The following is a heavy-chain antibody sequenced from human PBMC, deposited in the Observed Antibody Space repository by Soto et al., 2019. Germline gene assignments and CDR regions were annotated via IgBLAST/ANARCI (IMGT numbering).Heavy chain of an antibody. CDR1: GGTFSSYA. CDR2: IIPIFGTA. D-gene: IGHD3-10*01. CDR3: ASYPPRWFGSPGHYYYYGMDV. Sequence: QVQLVQSGAEVKKPGSSVKVSCKASGGTFSSYAISWVRQAPGQGLEWMGGIIPIFGTANYAQKFQGRVTITADESTNTAYMELSSLRSEDTAVYYCASYPPRWFGSPGHYYYYGMDVWGQGTTVTVSS. V-gene: IGHV1-69*12. J-gene: IGHJ6*02.